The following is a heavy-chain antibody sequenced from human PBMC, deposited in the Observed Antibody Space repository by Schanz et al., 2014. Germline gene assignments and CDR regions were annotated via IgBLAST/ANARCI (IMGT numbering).Heavy chain of an antibody. D-gene: IGHD3-10*01. CDR2: IYSGGST. Sequence: EVQLVESGGGLVQPGGSLRLSCAASGFIVSSTYMTWVRQAPGKGLEWVSVIYSGGSTYYADSVKGRFSVSGDNSKNTLYFQLNSLRAEDTAVYYCARGGRDGIRASNYFDSWGQGTLVVVSS. CDR1: GFIVSSTY. V-gene: IGHV3-66*01. CDR3: ARGGRDGIRASNYFDS. J-gene: IGHJ4*02.